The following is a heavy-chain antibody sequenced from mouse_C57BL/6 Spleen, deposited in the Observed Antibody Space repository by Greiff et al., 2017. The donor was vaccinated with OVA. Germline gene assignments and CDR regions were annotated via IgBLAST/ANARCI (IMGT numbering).Heavy chain of an antibody. V-gene: IGHV1-64*01. CDR3: AREPKSSYNYFDY. J-gene: IGHJ2*01. CDR2: IHPNSGST. CDR1: GYTFTSYW. D-gene: IGHD1-1*01. Sequence: QVQLQQPGAELVKPGASVKLSCKASGYTFTSYWMHWVKQRPGQGLEWIGMIHPNSGSTNYNEKFKSKATLTVDKSSSTAYMQLSSLTSEDSAVYYCAREPKSSYNYFDYWGQGTTLTVSS.